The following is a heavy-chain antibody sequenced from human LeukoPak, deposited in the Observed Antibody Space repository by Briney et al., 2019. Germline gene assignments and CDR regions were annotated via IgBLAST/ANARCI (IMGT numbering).Heavy chain of an antibody. CDR3: TKESPYYSDRDYYFDY. Sequence: GGSLRLSCAASGFTVSSNYMSWVRQAPGKGLEWVSVIYSGGSTYYADSVKGRFSISRDDSRNTVYLQMNSLRAEDTALYYCTKESPYYSDRDYYFDYWGQGTLVTVSS. CDR1: GFTVSSNY. D-gene: IGHD3-22*01. CDR2: IYSGGST. V-gene: IGHV3-53*01. J-gene: IGHJ4*02.